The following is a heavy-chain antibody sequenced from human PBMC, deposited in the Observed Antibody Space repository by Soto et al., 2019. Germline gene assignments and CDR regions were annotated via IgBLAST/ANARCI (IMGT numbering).Heavy chain of an antibody. CDR2: INPNIGVT. Sequence: QVQLVQSGAEVKEPGASVTVSCRASGDRFTDYYMHWVRQAPGQGLEWMGWINPNIGVTKYAQKFQGWVTMTRDTSIRTVYMQLSRLRFDDTAIYYCARESVGATATLDYYYFYMDVWGTGTTVTVSS. J-gene: IGHJ6*03. V-gene: IGHV1-2*04. D-gene: IGHD1-26*01. CDR1: GDRFTDYY. CDR3: ARESVGATATLDYYYFYMDV.